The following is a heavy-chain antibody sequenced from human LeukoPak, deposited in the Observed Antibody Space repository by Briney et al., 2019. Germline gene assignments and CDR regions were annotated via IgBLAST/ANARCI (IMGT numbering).Heavy chain of an antibody. CDR1: VFTFDDCG. CDR3: ARITSCCPFDY. D-gene: IGHD2-2*01. J-gene: IGHJ4*02. V-gene: IGHV3-20*04. CDR2: INWNGGST. Sequence: GGSLRLSCAASVFTFDDCGMSWVRQAPGKGLEWVSGINWNGGSTGYADSVKGRFTISRDNAKTSLYLQMNSLRAEDTAVYYCARITSCCPFDYWGQGTLVTVSS.